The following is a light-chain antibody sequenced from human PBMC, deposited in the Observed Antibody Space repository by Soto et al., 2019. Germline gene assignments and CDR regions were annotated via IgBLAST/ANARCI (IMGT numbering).Light chain of an antibody. V-gene: IGKV3-20*01. CDR2: AAS. CDR3: QQYDSLPRT. J-gene: IGKJ1*01. Sequence: EIVLTQSPGTLSLSPGARATLSCRASQSVNGNFLAWYQQKPGQAPRLLIYAASSRATGVPDRFSGSGSGTDFSLTISRLEPEDFAVYYCQQYDSLPRTFGQGTKVEIK. CDR1: QSVNGNF.